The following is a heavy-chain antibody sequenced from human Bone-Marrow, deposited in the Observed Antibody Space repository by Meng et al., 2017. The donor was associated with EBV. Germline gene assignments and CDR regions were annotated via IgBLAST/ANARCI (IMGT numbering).Heavy chain of an antibody. V-gene: IGHV3-74*01. D-gene: IGHD2/OR15-2a*01. CDR2: IKSDGTIA. CDR1: GFNFGDYW. Sequence: EVLLVESGGGLVQPGGYVRLSCAVSGFNFGDYWMHWVRQVPGKGLAWVSLIKSDGTIAPYADSVKGRFTVSRDNAENILYLQMNSLRAEDTAVYYCARDNMGSIDYWGQGTLVTVSS. CDR3: ARDNMGSIDY. J-gene: IGHJ4*02.